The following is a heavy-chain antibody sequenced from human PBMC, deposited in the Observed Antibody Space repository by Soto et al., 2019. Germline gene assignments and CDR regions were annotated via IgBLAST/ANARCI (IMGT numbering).Heavy chain of an antibody. V-gene: IGHV3-30-3*01. Sequence: GGALRLPWAASGFTFSRYAIHWVRQAQGKGLEWVAVISYDGSNKYYVDSVKGRFTISRDNSKNTLYLQMNSLRAEDTAVYYCARDWVYGSYWGQRTLVTVSS. CDR2: ISYDGSNK. J-gene: IGHJ4*02. D-gene: IGHD3-10*01. CDR1: GFTFSRYA. CDR3: ARDWVYGSY.